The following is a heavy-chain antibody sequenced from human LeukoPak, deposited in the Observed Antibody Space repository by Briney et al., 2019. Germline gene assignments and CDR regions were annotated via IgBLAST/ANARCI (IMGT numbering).Heavy chain of an antibody. V-gene: IGHV4-61*02. D-gene: IGHD1-26*01. CDR3: ARERYRGSPDY. Sequence: PSETLSLTCTVSGGSISSGSYYWSWIRQPAGKGLEWIGRIYTSGSTNYNPSLKSRVTISVDTSKNQFSLKLSSVTAADTAVYYCARERYRGSPDYWGQGTLVTVSS. CDR2: IYTSGST. J-gene: IGHJ4*02. CDR1: GGSISSGSYY.